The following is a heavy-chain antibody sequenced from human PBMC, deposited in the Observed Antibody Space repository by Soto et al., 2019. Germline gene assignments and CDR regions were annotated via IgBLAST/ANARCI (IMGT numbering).Heavy chain of an antibody. CDR3: ARSGDCTGTSCHFRGPFDS. J-gene: IGHJ4*02. CDR2: IWGDGSDK. V-gene: IGHV3-33*01. D-gene: IGHD2-8*02. Sequence: QVQLVESGGGVVQPGRSLRLSCAASGFTFSLYAIHWVRQAPGKGLEWVAAIWGDGSDKKYADSVKGRFTVSRDNSKNTLYLQMNSLRDEDTAVYFCARSGDCTGTSCHFRGPFDSWGPGTLVTVSS. CDR1: GFTFSLYA.